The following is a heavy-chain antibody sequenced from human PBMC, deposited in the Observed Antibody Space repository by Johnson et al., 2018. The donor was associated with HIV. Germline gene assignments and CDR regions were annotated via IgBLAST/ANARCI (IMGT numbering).Heavy chain of an antibody. D-gene: IGHD6-13*01. Sequence: QVQLVESGGGLVKPGGSLRLSCAASGFTFSDDYMSWIRQAPGKGLEWVAVIWYNGSKKWYADSVTGRFTISRDNSKNTLYLQMNSLRAEDTAVYYCARDPAAAALRAFDIWGQGTMVTVSS. CDR2: IWYNGSKK. CDR3: ARDPAAAALRAFDI. J-gene: IGHJ3*02. V-gene: IGHV3-33*08. CDR1: GFTFSDDY.